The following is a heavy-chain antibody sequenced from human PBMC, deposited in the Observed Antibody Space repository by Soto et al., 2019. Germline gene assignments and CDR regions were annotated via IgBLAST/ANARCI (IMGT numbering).Heavy chain of an antibody. CDR2: MKPDDGGP. CDR1: GYILSDYC. V-gene: IGHV1-2*02. J-gene: IGHJ6*02. Sequence: ASVKVSCKSSGYILSDYCIHWVRQAPGQGLEWLGWMKPDDGGPNYAQNFQGRVIMTRDTSTDTDYMELTRLTSDDTAVYFCVRDLRRQWRRLDPESCTGMDVWGQGTTVTVSS. D-gene: IGHD2-8*02. CDR3: VRDLRRQWRRLDPESCTGMDV.